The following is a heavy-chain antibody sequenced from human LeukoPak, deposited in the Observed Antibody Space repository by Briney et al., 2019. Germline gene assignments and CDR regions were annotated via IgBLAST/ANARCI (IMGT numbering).Heavy chain of an antibody. CDR3: ARLADYFDY. CDR1: GGSCSSYA. J-gene: IGHJ4*02. CDR2: IIPILGTA. Sequence: SVKVSCKASGGSCSSYAISWVRQAPGQGLEWMGRIIPILGTANYAQKFQGRVTITTDESTSTAYMELSSLRSEDTAVYYCARLADYFDYWGQGTLVTVSS. V-gene: IGHV1-69*05.